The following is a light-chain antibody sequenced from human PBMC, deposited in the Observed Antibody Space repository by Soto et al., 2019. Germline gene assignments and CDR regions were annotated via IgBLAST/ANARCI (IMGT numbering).Light chain of an antibody. CDR3: QHYVYPQWT. J-gene: IGKJ1*01. Sequence: EFVLTQSPVTLSLSPGERATLSCRASQTVRNNYLAWYQQEPGQAPRLLIYDASSRATGIPDRFSGGGSGTDFTLTISRLEPEDFAVYFCQHYVYPQWTFGPGTKVDIK. CDR1: QTVRNNY. V-gene: IGKV3D-20*02. CDR2: DAS.